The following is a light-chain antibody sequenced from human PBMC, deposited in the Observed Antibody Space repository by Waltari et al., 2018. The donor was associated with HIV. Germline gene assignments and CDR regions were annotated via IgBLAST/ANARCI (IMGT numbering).Light chain of an antibody. Sequence: QSALTQPASVSGSPGQSITISCTGTSSDVGGYNYVSWYQQYAGKAPKLMIYDVSNRPSGVSILFSGSKCGNTASLAISGLQAEDEADYYCSSYTSSSTLVFGGGTKLTVL. V-gene: IGLV2-14*01. CDR2: DVS. J-gene: IGLJ2*01. CDR1: SSDVGGYNY. CDR3: SSYTSSSTLV.